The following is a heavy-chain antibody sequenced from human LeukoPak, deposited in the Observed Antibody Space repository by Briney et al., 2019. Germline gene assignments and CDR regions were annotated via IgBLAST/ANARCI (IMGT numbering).Heavy chain of an antibody. CDR2: INAGNGNT. D-gene: IGHD4/OR15-4a*01. J-gene: IGHJ4*02. CDR1: GYTFTSYA. Sequence: ASVKVSCKASGYTFTSYAMHWVRQAPGHRLEWMGWINAGNGNTKYSQKFQGRVTITRDTSASTAYMELSSLRSEDTAVYYCARVKFGYGENFDYWGQGTLVTVSS. CDR3: ARVKFGYGENFDY. V-gene: IGHV1-3*01.